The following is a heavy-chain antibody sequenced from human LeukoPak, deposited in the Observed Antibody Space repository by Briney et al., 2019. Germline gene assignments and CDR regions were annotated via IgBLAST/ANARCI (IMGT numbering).Heavy chain of an antibody. Sequence: ASVKVSCKTSDYTFTSYDISWVRQAPGQGLEWMGWISTNNGNTKYAQNFQGRVTMTTDTSTSTVYMELRSLRFDDTAVYYCARSYAPYYYGSGRSQDFDHWGQGTLVTVSS. V-gene: IGHV1-18*01. J-gene: IGHJ4*02. CDR3: ARSYAPYYYGSGRSQDFDH. CDR2: ISTNNGNT. D-gene: IGHD3-10*01. CDR1: DYTFTSYD.